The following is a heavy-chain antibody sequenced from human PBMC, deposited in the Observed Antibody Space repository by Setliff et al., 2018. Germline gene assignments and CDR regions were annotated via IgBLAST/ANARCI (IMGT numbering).Heavy chain of an antibody. CDR1: GGTFSSYA. Sequence: SVKVSCKASGGTFSSYAISWVRQAPGQGLEWMGGIIPIFGTANYAQKFQGRVTITADESASTAYMELSSLRSEDTAVYYCARDSLLRGIFGVVNMGPNYYYMDVWGKGTTVTVSS. CDR2: IIPIFGTA. J-gene: IGHJ6*03. CDR3: ARDSLLRGIFGVVNMGPNYYYMDV. V-gene: IGHV1-69*13. D-gene: IGHD3-3*01.